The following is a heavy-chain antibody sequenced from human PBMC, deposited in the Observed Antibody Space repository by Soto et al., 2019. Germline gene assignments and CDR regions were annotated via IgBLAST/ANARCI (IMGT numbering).Heavy chain of an antibody. CDR3: ARGALKYTYYYDSSGYQVKALPDY. J-gene: IGHJ4*02. Sequence: PGGSLRLSFAASGFTFSSYWMHWVRQSPGKGLVWVSRINSDGSSTSYADSVKGRFTISRDNAKNTLYLQMNSLRAEDTAVYYCARGALKYTYYYDSSGYQVKALPDYWGQGTLVTVSS. V-gene: IGHV3-74*01. D-gene: IGHD3-22*01. CDR2: INSDGSST. CDR1: GFTFSSYW.